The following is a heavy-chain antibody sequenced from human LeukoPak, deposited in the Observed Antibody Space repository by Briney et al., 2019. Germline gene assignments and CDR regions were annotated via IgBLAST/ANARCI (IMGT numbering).Heavy chain of an antibody. J-gene: IGHJ4*02. D-gene: IGHD3-22*01. CDR3: ARAHPEYYDSSGYNPLDF. CDR2: INAYTGNT. CDR1: GYTFTDYG. Sequence: ASVKVSCKASGYTFTDYGITWVRQAPGQGLEWMGWINAYTGNTNYAQKLQGRVTMTTDTSTSTAYMELRSLRSDDTAVYYCARAHPEYYDSSGYNPLDFWGQGTLVTVSS. V-gene: IGHV1-18*01.